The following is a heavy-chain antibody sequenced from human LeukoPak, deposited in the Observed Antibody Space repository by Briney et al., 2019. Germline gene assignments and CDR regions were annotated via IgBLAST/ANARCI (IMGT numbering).Heavy chain of an antibody. CDR2: INHSGST. J-gene: IGHJ4*02. D-gene: IGHD3-22*01. CDR1: GGSFSGYY. CDR3: PSRADVWASGYTFDY. V-gene: IGHV4-34*01. Sequence: PSETLSLTCAVYGGSFSGYYWSWIRQPPGKGLEWIGEINHSGSTNYNPSLKSRVTISVDTSKNQFSLKLSSVTAADTAVYYCPSRADVWASGYTFDYWGQGTLVTVSS.